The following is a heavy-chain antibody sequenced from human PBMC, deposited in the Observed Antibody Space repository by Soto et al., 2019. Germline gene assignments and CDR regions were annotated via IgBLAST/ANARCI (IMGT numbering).Heavy chain of an antibody. D-gene: IGHD4-4*01. CDR2: IYYSGST. CDR3: ARAYSNDLKAYYFDY. V-gene: IGHV4-31*03. J-gene: IGHJ4*02. CDR1: GGSISSGGYY. Sequence: QVQLQESGPGLVKPSQTLSLTCTVSGGSISSGGYYWSWIRQPPGKGLEWIGYIYYSGSTYYNPSLISRVTISVDTSKNQSALKLSSVTAADTAVYYCARAYSNDLKAYYFDYWGQGTLVTVSS.